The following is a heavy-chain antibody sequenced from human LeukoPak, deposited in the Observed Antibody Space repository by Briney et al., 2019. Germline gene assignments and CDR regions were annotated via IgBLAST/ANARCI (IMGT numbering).Heavy chain of an antibody. CDR2: IYYSGST. Sequence: SETLSLTCTVSGGSISSGGYYWSWIRQHPGRGLEWIGYIYYSGSTYYNPSLKSRVTISVDTSKNQFSLKLSSVTAADTAVYYCARDGSGSYSYYFDYWGQGTLVTVSS. D-gene: IGHD3-10*01. V-gene: IGHV4-31*03. J-gene: IGHJ4*02. CDR1: GGSISSGGYY. CDR3: ARDGSGSYSYYFDY.